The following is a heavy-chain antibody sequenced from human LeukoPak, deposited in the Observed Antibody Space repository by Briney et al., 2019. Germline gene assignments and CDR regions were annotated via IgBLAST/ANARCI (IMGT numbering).Heavy chain of an antibody. CDR1: GYTFTDYY. D-gene: IGHD4-23*01. V-gene: IGHV1-2*06. CDR3: ARGADYGGNQRDGY. Sequence: ASVKVSCKASGYTFTDYYIHWVRQARGQGLEWMGRINPNSGGTIYAQKFQGSVTMTRDTSTSTVYMELSSLASDDTAVYYCARGADYGGNQRDGYWGQGTLVTVSS. CDR2: INPNSGGT. J-gene: IGHJ4*02.